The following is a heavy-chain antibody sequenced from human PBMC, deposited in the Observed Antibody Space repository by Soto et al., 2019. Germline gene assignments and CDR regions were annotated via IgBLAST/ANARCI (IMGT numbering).Heavy chain of an antibody. CDR2: IYPGDSDT. J-gene: IGHJ6*02. Sequence: GESLKISCKGPGYSFTSYWIGWVRQMPGKGLEWMGIIYPGDSDTRYSPSFQGQVTISADKSISTAYLQWSSLKASDTAMYYCARRTRDYVWGSYRYDSYYYGMDVWGQGTTVTVSS. CDR1: GYSFTSYW. CDR3: ARRTRDYVWGSYRYDSYYYGMDV. D-gene: IGHD3-16*02. V-gene: IGHV5-51*01.